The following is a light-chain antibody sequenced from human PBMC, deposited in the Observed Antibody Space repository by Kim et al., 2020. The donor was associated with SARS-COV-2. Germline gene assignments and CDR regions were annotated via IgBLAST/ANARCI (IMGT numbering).Light chain of an antibody. CDR1: QSVLCSSNNKNY. Sequence: RATINCKSSQSVLCSSNNKNYLAWYQQKPGQPPKLLIYWASTRESGVPDRFSGSGSGTDFTLTISSLQAEDVAVYYCQQYYSTVTFGGGTKVDIK. CDR3: QQYYSTVT. J-gene: IGKJ4*01. CDR2: WAS. V-gene: IGKV4-1*01.